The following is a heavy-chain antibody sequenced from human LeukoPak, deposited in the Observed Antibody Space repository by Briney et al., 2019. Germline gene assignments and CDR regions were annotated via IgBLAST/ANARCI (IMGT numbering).Heavy chain of an antibody. V-gene: IGHV1-2*02. CDR1: GYCVISWY. J-gene: IGHJ4*02. Sequence: ASVKVSCKPCGYCVISWYLLWLRPAPGQGLEWMGWINPSSGDTEYAQKFQGRVTMTGDTSISTAYMELGRLKSGDTAAYFCAYYCARDGYNIHFYYWGQGTLVTVSS. CDR2: INPSSGDT. D-gene: IGHD5-24*01. CDR3: AYYCARDGYNIHFYY.